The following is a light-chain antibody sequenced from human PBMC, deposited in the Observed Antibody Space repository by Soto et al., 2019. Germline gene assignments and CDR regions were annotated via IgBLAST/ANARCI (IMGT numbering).Light chain of an antibody. V-gene: IGKV3-20*01. J-gene: IGKJ4*01. Sequence: EIVMTQSPTILSVSPGERATLSCRASQSVSSYLAWYQQKPGQAPRLLIYGASSRATGIPDRFSGSGSGTDFTLTISRLEPEDFAVYYCQQYGSSPLTFGGGTKVDIK. CDR3: QQYGSSPLT. CDR2: GAS. CDR1: QSVSSY.